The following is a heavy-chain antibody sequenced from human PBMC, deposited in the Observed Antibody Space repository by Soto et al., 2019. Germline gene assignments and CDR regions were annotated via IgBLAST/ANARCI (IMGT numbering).Heavy chain of an antibody. Sequence: ASVKVSCKASGYTFTGYYMHWVRQAPGQGLEWMGWINPNSGGTNYAQKFQGWVTMTRDTSISTAYMELSRLRSDDTAVYYCARGIFGVVIDFDYWGQGTLVTVSS. CDR3: ARGIFGVVIDFDY. CDR2: INPNSGGT. V-gene: IGHV1-2*04. CDR1: GYTFTGYY. D-gene: IGHD3-3*01. J-gene: IGHJ4*02.